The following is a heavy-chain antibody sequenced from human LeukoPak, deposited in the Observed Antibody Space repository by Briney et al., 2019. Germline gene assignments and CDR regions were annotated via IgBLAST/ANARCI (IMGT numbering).Heavy chain of an antibody. J-gene: IGHJ6*03. V-gene: IGHV3-23*01. CDR3: TKELHVAVAVADYYYFYMDV. CDR1: GFAFSTFA. Sequence: VGSLRLSRAASGFAFSTFAMGWVRQSLEKRLEWLSTINGGGDTTFYADSVKGRFTISRDNSKNTLYLHMDSLRPDDTAIYFCTKELHVAVAVADYYYFYMDVWGGGTAVTVSS. CDR2: INGGGDTT. D-gene: IGHD6-19*01.